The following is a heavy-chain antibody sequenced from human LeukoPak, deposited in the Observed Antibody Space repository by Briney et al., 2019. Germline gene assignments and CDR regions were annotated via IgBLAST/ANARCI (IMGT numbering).Heavy chain of an antibody. CDR1: GYTFTSYD. Sequence: ASVKVSCKASGYTFTSYDINWGRQATGQGLEWMGWMNPNSGNTGYAQKFQGRVTITRNTSISTAYMELSSLRSEDTAVYYCARVAYCGGDCQYAFDIWGQGTMVTVSS. D-gene: IGHD2-21*02. CDR2: MNPNSGNT. V-gene: IGHV1-8*03. J-gene: IGHJ3*02. CDR3: ARVAYCGGDCQYAFDI.